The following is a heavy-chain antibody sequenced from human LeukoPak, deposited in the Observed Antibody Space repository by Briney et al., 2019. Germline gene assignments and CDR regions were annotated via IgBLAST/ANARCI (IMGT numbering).Heavy chain of an antibody. CDR2: ISWNSGSI. J-gene: IGHJ4*02. CDR1: GFTFDDYA. D-gene: IGHD3-10*01. Sequence: GGSLRLSCAASGFTFDDYAMHWVRQAPGKGLEWVSGISWNSGSIGYADSVKGRFTISRDNSKDTLYLQMNSLRAEDTAVYYCARDKSYGSGSYSAFDYWGQGTLVTVSS. CDR3: ARDKSYGSGSYSAFDY. V-gene: IGHV3-9*01.